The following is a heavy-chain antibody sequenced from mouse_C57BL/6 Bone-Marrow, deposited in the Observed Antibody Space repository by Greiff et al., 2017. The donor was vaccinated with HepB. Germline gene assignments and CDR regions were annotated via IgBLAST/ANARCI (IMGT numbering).Heavy chain of an antibody. V-gene: IGHV3-6*01. Sequence: EVQVVESGPGLVKPSQSLSLTCSVTGYSITSGYYWNWIRQFPGNKLEWMGYISYDGSNNYNPSLKNRISITRDTSKNQFFLKLNSVTTEDTATYYCARDGGLRRGDYWGQGTSVTVSS. D-gene: IGHD2-4*01. CDR2: ISYDGSN. CDR3: ARDGGLRRGDY. CDR1: GYSITSGYY. J-gene: IGHJ4*01.